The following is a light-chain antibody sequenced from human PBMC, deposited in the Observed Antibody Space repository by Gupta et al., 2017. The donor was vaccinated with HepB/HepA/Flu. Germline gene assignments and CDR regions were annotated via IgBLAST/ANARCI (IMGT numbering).Light chain of an antibody. CDR3: QQSYSTPRT. CDR2: AAS. CDR1: QRISSY. Sequence: DIQMTQSPSSLSASVGDRVTITCRASQRISSYLNWYQQKPGKAPNLLIYAASRLQSGVPSRFSGSGSGTDFTLTISSLQLEDFATYYCQQSYSTPRTFGQGTEVEIK. V-gene: IGKV1-39*01. J-gene: IGKJ1*01.